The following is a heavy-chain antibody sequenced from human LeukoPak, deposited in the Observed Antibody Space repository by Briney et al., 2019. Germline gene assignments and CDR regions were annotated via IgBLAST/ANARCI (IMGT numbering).Heavy chain of an antibody. V-gene: IGHV1-2*02. CDR3: ARDWVSSSNFDY. CDR1: GYTFTGYY. Sequence: ASVKVSCKASGYTFTGYYMHWVRQAPGQGLEWMGWINPNSGGTNYAQKFQGRVTMTRDTSISTAYMELSRLRSDDTAVYYCARDWVSSSNFDYWGQGTLVTVSP. CDR2: INPNSGGT. D-gene: IGHD5/OR15-5a*01. J-gene: IGHJ4*02.